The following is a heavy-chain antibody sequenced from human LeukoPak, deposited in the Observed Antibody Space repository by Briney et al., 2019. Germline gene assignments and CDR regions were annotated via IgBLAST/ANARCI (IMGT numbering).Heavy chain of an antibody. CDR1: GGSISSGSYY. CDR3: ARLGEGASSAFDI. Sequence: SETLSLTCTVSGGSISSGSYYWSWIRQPPGKGLEWIGSIYYSGSTYYNPSLKSQVTISVDTSKNTFSLKLSSVTAADTAVYYCARLGEGASSAFDIWGQGTMVTVSS. J-gene: IGHJ3*02. V-gene: IGHV4-39*01. D-gene: IGHD3-16*01. CDR2: IYYSGST.